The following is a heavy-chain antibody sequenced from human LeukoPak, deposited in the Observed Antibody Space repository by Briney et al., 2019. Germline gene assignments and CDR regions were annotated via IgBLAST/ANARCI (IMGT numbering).Heavy chain of an antibody. V-gene: IGHV4-39*01. CDR2: IYYSGST. CDR1: GGSISSSSYY. J-gene: IGHJ5*02. D-gene: IGHD5-12*01. Sequence: SETLSLTCTVSGGSISSSSYYWGWIRQPPGKGLEWIGSIYYSGSTYYNPSLKSRVTISVDTSKNQFSLKLSSVTAADTAVYYCARRYSGYVRNWFDPWGQGTLVTVSS. CDR3: ARRYSGYVRNWFDP.